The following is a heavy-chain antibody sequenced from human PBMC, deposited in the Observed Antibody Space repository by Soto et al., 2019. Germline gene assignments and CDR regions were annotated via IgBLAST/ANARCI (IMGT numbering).Heavy chain of an antibody. CDR3: ARLGRWLQTEYFQY. CDR2: ISYDGINQ. D-gene: IGHD5-12*01. V-gene: IGHV3-30*03. J-gene: IGHJ1*01. Sequence: PGGSLRLSCEVSGFTFSRYGMHWVRQAPGKGLEWVAHISYDGINQNYADSVSGRFTVSRDNSKNTLYLQMHSLRPEDTALYYCARLGRWLQTEYFQYWGQGALVTVSS. CDR1: GFTFSRYG.